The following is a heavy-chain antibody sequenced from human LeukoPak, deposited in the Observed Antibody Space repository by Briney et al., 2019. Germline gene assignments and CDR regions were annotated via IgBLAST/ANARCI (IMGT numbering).Heavy chain of an antibody. CDR3: AREIYGDYAGGFDY. V-gene: IGHV3-33*08. Sequence: GRSLRLSCAASGFTFSSYAMHWVRQAPGKGLEWVAVIWYDGSNKYYADSVKGRFTISRDNSKNTLYLQMNSLRAEDTAVYYCAREIYGDYAGGFDYWGQGTLVTVSS. J-gene: IGHJ4*02. CDR1: GFTFSSYA. D-gene: IGHD4-17*01. CDR2: IWYDGSNK.